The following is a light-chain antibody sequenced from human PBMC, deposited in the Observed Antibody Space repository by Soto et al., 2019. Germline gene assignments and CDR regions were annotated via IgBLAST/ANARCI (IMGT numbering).Light chain of an antibody. J-gene: IGKJ1*01. CDR1: QSISSW. CDR2: DAS. V-gene: IGKV1-5*01. Sequence: DFQMTQSPSTLSASVEDRVTITCRASQSISSWLAWYQQKPGKAPKLLIYDASSLESGVPSRFSGSGSGTEFTLTISSLQPDDFATYNCQQYNSYSSWTFGQGTKV. CDR3: QQYNSYSSWT.